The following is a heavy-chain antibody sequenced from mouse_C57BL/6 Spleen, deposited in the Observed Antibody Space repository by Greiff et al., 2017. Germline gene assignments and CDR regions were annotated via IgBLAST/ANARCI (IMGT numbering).Heavy chain of an antibody. V-gene: IGHV6-6*01. CDR1: GFTFSDAW. J-gene: IGHJ3*01. Sequence: EVKLVESGGGLVQPGGSMKLSCAASGFTFSDAWMDWVRQSPEKGLEWVAEIRNKANNHATYYAESVKGRFTISRDDSKSSVYLQMNSLRAEDTVIYYCTRPALYDGYSAWFAYWGQGTLVTVSA. D-gene: IGHD2-3*01. CDR2: IRNKANNHAT. CDR3: TRPALYDGYSAWFAY.